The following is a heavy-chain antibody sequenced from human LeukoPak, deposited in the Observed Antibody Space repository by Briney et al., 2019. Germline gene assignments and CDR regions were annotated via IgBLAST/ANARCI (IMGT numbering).Heavy chain of an antibody. J-gene: IGHJ4*02. Sequence: SETLSLTCTVSGGSISSYYWSWIRQPPGKGLEWIGYIYYSGSTNYNPSLKSRVTISVDTSKNQFSLKLSSVTAADTAVYYCARAGYDFWSGYRGPDYFDLWGQGTLVTVSS. CDR3: ARAGYDFWSGYRGPDYFDL. D-gene: IGHD3-3*01. CDR1: GGSISSYY. CDR2: IYYSGST. V-gene: IGHV4-59*01.